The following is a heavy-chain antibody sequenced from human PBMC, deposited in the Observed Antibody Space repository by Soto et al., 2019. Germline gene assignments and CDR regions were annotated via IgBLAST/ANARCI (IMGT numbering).Heavy chain of an antibody. Sequence: EVQLVESGGGLVQPGGSLRLSCAASGFTFSSYDMHWVRQATGKGLEWVSAIGTDGDTYYPGSVKGRFTISRENAKNSLYLQMNSHRAGDTAVYYCARGGGRVATPWFDPWGQGPLVTVSS. D-gene: IGHD5-12*01. J-gene: IGHJ5*02. CDR2: IGTDGDT. V-gene: IGHV3-13*04. CDR1: GFTFSSYD. CDR3: ARGGGRVATPWFDP.